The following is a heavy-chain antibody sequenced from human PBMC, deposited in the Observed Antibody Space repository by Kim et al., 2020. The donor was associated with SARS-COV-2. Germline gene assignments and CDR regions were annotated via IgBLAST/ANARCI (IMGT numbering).Heavy chain of an antibody. CDR2: ISGSGGST. Sequence: GGSLRLSCAASGFTFSSYAMSWVRQAPGKGLEWVSAISGSGGSTYYADSVKGRFTISRDNSKNTLYLQMNSLRAEDTAVYYCATGGKSGSYSDYWGQGTLVTVSS. CDR1: GFTFSSYA. V-gene: IGHV3-23*01. CDR3: ATGGKSGSYSDY. J-gene: IGHJ4*02. D-gene: IGHD1-26*01.